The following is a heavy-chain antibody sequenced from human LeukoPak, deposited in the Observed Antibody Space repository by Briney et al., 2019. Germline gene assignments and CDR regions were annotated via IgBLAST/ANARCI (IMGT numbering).Heavy chain of an antibody. D-gene: IGHD1-26*01. CDR2: INHSGST. V-gene: IGHV4-34*01. CDR3: ARVKMPIVGATIDY. Sequence: PSETLSLTCAVYGGSFSGYYWSWIRQPPGKGLEWIGEINHSGSTNYNPSLKSRVTISADTSKNQFSLKLSSVTAADTAVYYCARVKMPIVGATIDYWGQGTLVTVSS. J-gene: IGHJ4*02. CDR1: GGSFSGYY.